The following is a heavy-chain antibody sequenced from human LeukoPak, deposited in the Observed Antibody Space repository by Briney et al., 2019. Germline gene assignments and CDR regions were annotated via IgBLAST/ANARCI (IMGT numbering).Heavy chain of an antibody. D-gene: IGHD6-13*01. CDR1: GFTFSTYW. V-gene: IGHV3-74*01. CDR2: INSDGRST. J-gene: IGHJ4*02. Sequence: GGSLRPSCAASGFTFSTYWMHWVRQAPGKGLVWASRINSDGRSTSYADSVKGRFIISRDNAKNTLYLQMNSLRAEDTAVYYCARAWYSSSWYLPFDYWGQGTLVTVSA. CDR3: ARAWYSSSWYLPFDY.